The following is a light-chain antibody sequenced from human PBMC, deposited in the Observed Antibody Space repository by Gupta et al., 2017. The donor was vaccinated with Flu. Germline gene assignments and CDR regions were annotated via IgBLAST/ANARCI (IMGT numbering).Light chain of an antibody. J-gene: IGKJ1*01. CDR2: AAS. Sequence: DIHMSQCPSSLSASAGDSVTITCRASQGICNYLAWYQQKPGKVPKLLIYAASTLQSGVPSRFSGSGSGTDFTLTISSLQPEDVATYYCQKYNSAPRTFGQGTKVEIK. V-gene: IGKV1-27*01. CDR3: QKYNSAPRT. CDR1: QGICNY.